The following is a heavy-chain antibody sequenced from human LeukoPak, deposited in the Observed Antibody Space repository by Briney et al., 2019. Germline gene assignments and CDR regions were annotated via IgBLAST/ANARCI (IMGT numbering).Heavy chain of an antibody. D-gene: IGHD3-3*02. CDR1: ECTFTCYY. CDR2: INPNSGGT. V-gene: IGHV1-2*02. J-gene: IGHJ4*02. CDR3: TRDGKAVGFLEWQHDC. Sequence: ASVNVSCQACECTFTCYYMHSVRQAPGQGLAWMGWINPNSGGTNYVQKFHGRVTMPRHTPISTAYMALSRLSSDDTPRSYLTRDGKAVGFLEWQHDCWRQGTLVTVSS.